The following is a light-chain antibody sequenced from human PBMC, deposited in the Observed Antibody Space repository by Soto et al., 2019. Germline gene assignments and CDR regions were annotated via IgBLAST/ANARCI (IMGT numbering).Light chain of an antibody. J-gene: IGKJ3*01. CDR3: QQTHSLPLS. V-gene: IGKV1-12*01. CDR2: ATS. CDR1: QGVGGW. Sequence: IQMTQSPSSVSASVGDRVTMTCRARQGVGGWLAWYQQKPGKVPKLLIYATSSLHSGCPSRFSGSGSGTDFTLSISSLQPEDCATYYCQQTHSLPLSFGPGTKVDIK.